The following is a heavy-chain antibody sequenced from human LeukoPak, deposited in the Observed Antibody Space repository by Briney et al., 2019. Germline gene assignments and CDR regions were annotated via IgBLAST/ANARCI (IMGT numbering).Heavy chain of an antibody. CDR1: GYTFTSYG. V-gene: IGHV1-18*01. Sequence: ASVKVSCKASGYTFTSYGISWVRQAPRQGLEWMGWISAYNGNTNYAQKLQGRGTMTTDTSTSTAYMELRSLRSDDTAVYYCARDHYYDSSGYYYTPGQFDYWGQGTLVTVSS. J-gene: IGHJ4*02. CDR2: ISAYNGNT. CDR3: ARDHYYDSSGYYYTPGQFDY. D-gene: IGHD3-22*01.